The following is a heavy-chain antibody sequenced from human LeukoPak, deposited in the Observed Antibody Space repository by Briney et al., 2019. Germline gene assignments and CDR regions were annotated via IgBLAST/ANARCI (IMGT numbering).Heavy chain of an antibody. CDR3: ARFYGGNSDGAFDI. Sequence: GGSLRLSCAASGISFRSYGMHWVRQAPGKGLEWVTFIWYDASNKYYADSVKGRFTISRDNSKNTLSLQMISLRAEDTAVYYCARFYGGNSDGAFDIWGQGTMVTVSS. V-gene: IGHV3-33*01. J-gene: IGHJ3*02. D-gene: IGHD4-23*01. CDR2: IWYDASNK. CDR1: GISFRSYG.